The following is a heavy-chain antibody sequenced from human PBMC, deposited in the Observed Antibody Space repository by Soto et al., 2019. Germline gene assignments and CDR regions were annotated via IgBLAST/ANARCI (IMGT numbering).Heavy chain of an antibody. CDR3: ARHGAIAVAGFDY. J-gene: IGHJ4*02. V-gene: IGHV4-39*01. Sequence: SETLSLTCTVSGGSISSSSYYWGWIRQPPGKGLEWIGSIYYSGSTYYNPSLKSRVTISVDTSKNQFSLKLSSVTAADTAVYYCARHGAIAVAGFDYWGQGTLVTVSS. CDR2: IYYSGST. CDR1: GGSISSSSYY. D-gene: IGHD6-19*01.